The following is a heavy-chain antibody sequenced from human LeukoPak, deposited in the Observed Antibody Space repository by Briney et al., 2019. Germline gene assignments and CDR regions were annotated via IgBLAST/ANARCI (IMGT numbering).Heavy chain of an antibody. CDR1: GFTFSSYA. J-gene: IGHJ4*02. Sequence: GGSLRLSCAASGFTFSSYAMHWVRQAPGKGLEWVAVISYDGSNKYYADSVKGRFTISRDNSKNTLYLQMNSLRAEDTAVYYCARGGHDYGDYFDYWGQGTLVTVSS. V-gene: IGHV3-30-3*01. D-gene: IGHD4-17*01. CDR2: ISYDGSNK. CDR3: ARGGHDYGDYFDY.